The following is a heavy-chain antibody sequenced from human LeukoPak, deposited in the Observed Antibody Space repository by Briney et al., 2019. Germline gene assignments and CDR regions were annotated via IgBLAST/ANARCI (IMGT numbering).Heavy chain of an antibody. J-gene: IGHJ4*02. V-gene: IGHV3-23*01. Sequence: HSGGSLRLSCAASGFTFSRYGMSWVRQAPGKGLEWVTAISGSGGSTYYADSVKGRFTISRDNSKNTLYLQMNSLRAEDTAVYYCAKDREKYYYDSSGSFDYWGQGTLVTVSS. CDR1: GFTFSRYG. CDR3: AKDREKYYYDSSGSFDY. CDR2: ISGSGGST. D-gene: IGHD3-22*01.